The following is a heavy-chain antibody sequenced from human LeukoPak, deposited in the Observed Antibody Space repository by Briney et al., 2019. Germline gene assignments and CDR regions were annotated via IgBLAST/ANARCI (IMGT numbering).Heavy chain of an antibody. CDR2: IIPILGIA. J-gene: IGHJ4*02. CDR3: ARELSMVRGLIAPYYFDY. Sequence: SVKVSCKASGGTFSSYAISWVRQAPGQGLEWMGRIIPILGIANYAQKFQGRVTITADKSTSTAYMELSSLRSEDTAVYYCARELSMVRGLIAPYYFDYWGQGTLVTVSS. D-gene: IGHD3-10*01. CDR1: GGTFSSYA. V-gene: IGHV1-69*04.